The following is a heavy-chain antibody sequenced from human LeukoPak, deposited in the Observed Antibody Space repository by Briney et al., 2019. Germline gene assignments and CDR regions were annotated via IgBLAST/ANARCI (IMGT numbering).Heavy chain of an antibody. D-gene: IGHD2-15*01. CDR2: VNSKTAGT. CDR3: SFFGSLHNWFDP. Sequence: ASVKVSCKASGYTFSDYYMHWVRQAPGQGLEWMGWVNSKTAGTHYAQKFQGRVTMTRDTSINTAYMELSSLRSEDTAMYYCSFFGSLHNWFDPWGQGTLVTVSS. CDR1: GYTFSDYY. V-gene: IGHV1-2*02. J-gene: IGHJ5*02.